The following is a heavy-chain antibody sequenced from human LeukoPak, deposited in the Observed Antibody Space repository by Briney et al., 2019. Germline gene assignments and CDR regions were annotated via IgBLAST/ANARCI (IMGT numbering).Heavy chain of an antibody. D-gene: IGHD3-3*01. J-gene: IGHJ4*02. V-gene: IGHV3-21*01. CDR1: GFTFSTYS. CDR2: ISSSSSYI. Sequence: GGSLRLACAASGFTFSTYSMNWVRQAPGRGLEWVSSISSSSSYIYYADSLKGRFTISRDSAKNSLYLQMNSLRAEDTAVYYCARGGGNFWSGYHFDYWGQGTLVTVSS. CDR3: ARGGGNFWSGYHFDY.